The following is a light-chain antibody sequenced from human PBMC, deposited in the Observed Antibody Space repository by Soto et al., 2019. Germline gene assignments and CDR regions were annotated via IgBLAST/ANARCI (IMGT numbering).Light chain of an antibody. CDR1: QSISIW. Sequence: DIQMTQSPSTLSASVGDRVTITCRASQSISIWLAWYQQKPGKAPNILIYDASTLVSGVPSRFSGSGSGTEFTLTISSLQPDDFATYYCEQYNNYFSWTFGQGTKVEIK. CDR2: DAS. J-gene: IGKJ1*01. V-gene: IGKV1-5*01. CDR3: EQYNNYFSWT.